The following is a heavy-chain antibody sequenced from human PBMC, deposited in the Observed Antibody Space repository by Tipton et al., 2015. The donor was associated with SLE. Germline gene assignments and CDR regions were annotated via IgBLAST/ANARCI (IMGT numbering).Heavy chain of an antibody. V-gene: IGHV1-18*01. D-gene: IGHD1-26*01. Sequence: QSGAEVKKPGASVKVSCKASGYTFTSYGISWVRQAPGQGLEWMGWISAYTGNTNYAQKLQARVTMTTDTSTTTAYMELRSLRSDDTAVYYCGRDSPYSGSFRYYYYYGLDVWGQGTTVTVSS. CDR3: GRDSPYSGSFRYYYYYGLDV. CDR2: ISAYTGNT. J-gene: IGHJ6*02. CDR1: GYTFTSYG.